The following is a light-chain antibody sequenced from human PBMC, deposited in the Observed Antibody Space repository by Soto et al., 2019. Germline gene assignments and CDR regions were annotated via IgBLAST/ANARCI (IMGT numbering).Light chain of an antibody. CDR2: KAS. CDR1: ESIDSW. CDR3: QQYNSYRA. Sequence: IQMTQSPSTLSASVLYRVTITFRASESIDSWLAWHQQKPGRAPKLLISKASSLESGVPSRFSGSGFGTEFTLTISSLQPDDFATYYCQQYNSYRAFGQGTKVDIK. V-gene: IGKV1-5*03. J-gene: IGKJ1*01.